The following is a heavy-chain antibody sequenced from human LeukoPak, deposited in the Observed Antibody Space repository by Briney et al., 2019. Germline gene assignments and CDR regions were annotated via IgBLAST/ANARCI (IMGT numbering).Heavy chain of an antibody. V-gene: IGHV3-7*03. Sequence: GGSLRLSCVAAGFTFSSYWMTWVRQAPGKGLEWVANMRQDGNEKYYVDSVRGRFTISRDNAKNSLYLQMNSLRAEDTAMYYCAKDDDWGRFNHWGQGTLVTVSS. CDR1: GFTFSSYW. D-gene: IGHD3-16*01. CDR3: AKDDDWGRFNH. CDR2: MRQDGNEK. J-gene: IGHJ1*01.